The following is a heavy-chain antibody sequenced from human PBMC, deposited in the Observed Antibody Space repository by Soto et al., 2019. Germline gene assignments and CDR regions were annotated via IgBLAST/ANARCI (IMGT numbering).Heavy chain of an antibody. CDR1: GFTFNKYS. CDR2: ITSKTGDQ. V-gene: IGHV3-21*06. D-gene: IGHD3-22*01. CDR3: ARDLMPNDRGLGDLAY. J-gene: IGHJ4*02. Sequence: EVRLVESGGGLVKPGGSLRLSCAASGFTFNKYSMNWVRQAPGKGLEWVSSITSKTGDQYYAGSVKGRFIISRDNTKNSLSLQVTSLRDEDTAVYYCARDLMPNDRGLGDLAYWGQGTLVTVSS.